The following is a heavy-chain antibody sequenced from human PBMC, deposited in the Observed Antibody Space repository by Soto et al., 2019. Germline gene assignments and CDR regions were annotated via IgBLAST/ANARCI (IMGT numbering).Heavy chain of an antibody. J-gene: IGHJ4*02. CDR1: GGSISSYY. CDR2: IYYSGST. V-gene: IGHV4-59*01. Sequence: SETLSLTCTVSGGSISSYYWSWIRQPPGKGLEWIGYIYYSGSTNYNPSLKSRVTISVDTSKNQFSLKLSSVTAADTAVYYCARDRAGGKTPTEFDYWGQGTLVTVSS. D-gene: IGHD2-15*01. CDR3: ARDRAGGKTPTEFDY.